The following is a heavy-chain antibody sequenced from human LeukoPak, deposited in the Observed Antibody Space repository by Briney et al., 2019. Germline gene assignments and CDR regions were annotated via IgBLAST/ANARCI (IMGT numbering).Heavy chain of an antibody. J-gene: IGHJ3*02. CDR2: TSSSSNYI. D-gene: IGHD3-10*01. CDR1: RFTFNSYT. Sequence: GGSLRLTCAAPRFTFNSYTMNWVRQAPGKGLEWVSSTSSSSNYIYYADSVKGRFTISRDNAKNSLYLQMKSLRAEDTAVYYCARTQWFGDPTAEREAFDIWGQGTMVTVSS. CDR3: ARTQWFGDPTAEREAFDI. V-gene: IGHV3-21*01.